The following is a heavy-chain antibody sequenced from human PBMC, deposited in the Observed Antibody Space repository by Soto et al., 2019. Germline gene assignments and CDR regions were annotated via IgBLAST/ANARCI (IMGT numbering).Heavy chain of an antibody. V-gene: IGHV3-23*01. CDR1: RFTFSRDG. CDR2: ITDNGGST. J-gene: IGHJ4*02. CDR3: AKERATTTAFDY. D-gene: IGHD4-17*01. Sequence: GGSLRLSCAASRFTFSRDGMSWVRQAPGKGLEWVSLITDNGGSTYYADSVKGRFTISRDNTKNTLFLQMNSLRAEDTAVYYCAKERATTTAFDYWGQGALVTV.